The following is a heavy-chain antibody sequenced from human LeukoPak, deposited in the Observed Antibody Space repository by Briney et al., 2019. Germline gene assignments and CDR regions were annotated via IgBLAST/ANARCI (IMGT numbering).Heavy chain of an antibody. CDR2: ISSSGNTI. Sequence: PGGPLRLSCAASGFTFSDYYMSWIRQAPGKGLEWVSYISSSGNTIYYADSVKGRFTISRDNAKNSLYLQMNSLRAEDTAVYYCARFKRGSSGYSLDYWGQGTLVTVSS. V-gene: IGHV3-11*01. CDR3: ARFKRGSSGYSLDY. J-gene: IGHJ4*02. D-gene: IGHD3-22*01. CDR1: GFTFSDYY.